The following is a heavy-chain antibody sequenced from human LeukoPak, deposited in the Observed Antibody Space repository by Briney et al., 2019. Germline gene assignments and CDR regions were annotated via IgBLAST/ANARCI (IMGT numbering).Heavy chain of an antibody. CDR1: GFTFSSYA. D-gene: IGHD7-27*01. V-gene: IGHV3-23*01. J-gene: IGHJ6*02. Sequence: GGSLRLSCAASGFTFSSYAMSWVRQAPGKGLEWVSAISGSGGSTYYADSVKGRFTISRDNSKDTLYLQMNSLRAEDTAVYYCAKGPWGSYGMDVWGQGTTVTVSS. CDR2: ISGSGGST. CDR3: AKGPWGSYGMDV.